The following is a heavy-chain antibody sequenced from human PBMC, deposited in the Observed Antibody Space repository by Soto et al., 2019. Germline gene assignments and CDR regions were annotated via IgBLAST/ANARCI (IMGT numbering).Heavy chain of an antibody. J-gene: IGHJ5*02. CDR3: AKDRLEGGYH. CDR1: GFTFSSYA. CDR2: ISGSGGST. Sequence: EVPLLESGGGLVQPGGSLRLSFAASGFTFSSYAMSWVRQPPGKGLEWVSAISGSGGSTYYADPVKGRFTISRDNSKNTLYLQMNSLRAEDTAVYYCAKDRLEGGYHWGQGTLVTVSS. V-gene: IGHV3-23*01. D-gene: IGHD1-26*01.